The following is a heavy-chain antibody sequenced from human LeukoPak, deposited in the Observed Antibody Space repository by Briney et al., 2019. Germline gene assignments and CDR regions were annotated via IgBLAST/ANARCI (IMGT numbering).Heavy chain of an antibody. CDR1: GFMYSDYW. CDR3: AREYYYNSSGYGASRY. V-gene: IGHV3-7*01. D-gene: IGHD3-22*01. CDR2: IKEDGSEK. J-gene: IGHJ4*02. Sequence: PGGPLRLSCAASGFMYSDYWMSWVRQAPGKGLEWVANIKEDGSEKYYVDSVKGRFTLSRDNAKNSLYLQMNSLRAEDTAVYYCAREYYYNSSGYGASRYWGQGTLVTVSS.